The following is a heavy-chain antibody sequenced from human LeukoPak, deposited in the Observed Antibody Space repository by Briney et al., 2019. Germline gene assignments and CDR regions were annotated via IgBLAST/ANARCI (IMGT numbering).Heavy chain of an antibody. CDR1: GGTFSSYA. D-gene: IGHD3-22*01. Sequence: SVKVSCKASGGTFSSYAISWVRQAPGQGLEWMGRIIPILGIADYAQKFQGRVTITADKSTSTAYMELSSLRSEDTAVYYCARVPQDDSSGYSDYWGQGTLVTVSS. J-gene: IGHJ4*02. CDR3: ARVPQDDSSGYSDY. V-gene: IGHV1-69*04. CDR2: IIPILGIA.